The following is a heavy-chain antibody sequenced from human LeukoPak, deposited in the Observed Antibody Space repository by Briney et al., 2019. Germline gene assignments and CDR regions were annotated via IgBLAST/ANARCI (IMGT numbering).Heavy chain of an antibody. Sequence: GRSLRLSCAASGFTFDDYAMHWVRQAPGKGLEWVSGISWNSGSIGYADSVKGRFTISRDNAKNSLYLQMNSLRAEDTALYYCAKDRSSGWYDYFDYWGQGTLVTVSS. CDR3: AKDRSSGWYDYFDY. CDR2: ISWNSGSI. J-gene: IGHJ4*02. D-gene: IGHD6-13*01. CDR1: GFTFDDYA. V-gene: IGHV3-9*01.